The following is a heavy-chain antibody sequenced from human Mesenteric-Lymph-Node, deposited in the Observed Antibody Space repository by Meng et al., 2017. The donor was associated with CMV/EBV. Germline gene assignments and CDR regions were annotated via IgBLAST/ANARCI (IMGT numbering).Heavy chain of an antibody. V-gene: IGHV5-51*01. CDR2: IYPGDSDT. J-gene: IGHJ5*02. D-gene: IGHD2-15*01. Sequence: GESLKISCKGSGYSFTSYWIGWVRQMPGKGLEWMGIIYPGDSDTRYSPSFQGQVTISADKSISTAYLQWSSLKASDTAMYYCARRSSDCSGGSGSVWFDPWGQGTLVTVSS. CDR3: ARRSSDCSGGSGSVWFDP. CDR1: GYSFTSYW.